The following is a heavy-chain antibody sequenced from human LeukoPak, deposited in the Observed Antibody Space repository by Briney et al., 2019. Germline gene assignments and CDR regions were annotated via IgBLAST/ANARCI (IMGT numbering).Heavy chain of an antibody. CDR2: INPNSGGT. CDR3: ARGEITSGGVIVVFDY. CDR1: GYTFTGYY. Sequence: ASVKVSCKASGYTFTGYYMHWVRQAPGQGLEWMGWINPNSGGTNYAQKFHGRVTMTRDTSISTAYVELSRLRSDDTAVYYCARGEITSGGVIVVFDYWGQGTLVTVSS. V-gene: IGHV1-2*02. D-gene: IGHD3-16*02. J-gene: IGHJ4*02.